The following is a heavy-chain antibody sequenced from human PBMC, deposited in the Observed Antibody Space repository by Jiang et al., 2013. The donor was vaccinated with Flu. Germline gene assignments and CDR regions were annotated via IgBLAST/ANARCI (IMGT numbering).Heavy chain of an antibody. Sequence: GLTNSNPSLKSRVTISLDTSKNQLSLKVNSVTVADTAVYYCARGQGGLHWFGEYYFDYWGQGTL. CDR3: ARGQGGLHWFGEYYFDY. D-gene: IGHD3-10*01. J-gene: IGHJ4*02. CDR2: GLT. V-gene: IGHV4-61*02.